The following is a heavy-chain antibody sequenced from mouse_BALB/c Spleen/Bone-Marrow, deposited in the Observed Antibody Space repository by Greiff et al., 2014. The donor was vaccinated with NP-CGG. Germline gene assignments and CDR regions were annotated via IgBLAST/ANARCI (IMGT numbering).Heavy chain of an antibody. Sequence: EVNVVESGGGLVQPGGSRKLSCAASGFTFSSFGMHWVRQAPEKGLEWVAYISSGSSTIYYADTMKGRFTISRDNPKNTLFLQMTSLRSEDTAMYYCTRSGTLGAMDYWGQGTSVTVSS. V-gene: IGHV5-17*02. CDR3: TRSGTLGAMDY. J-gene: IGHJ4*01. CDR1: GFTFSSFG. CDR2: ISSGSSTI. D-gene: IGHD3-3*01.